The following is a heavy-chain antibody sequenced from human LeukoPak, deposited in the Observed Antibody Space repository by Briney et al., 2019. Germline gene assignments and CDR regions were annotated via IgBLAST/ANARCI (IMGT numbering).Heavy chain of an antibody. J-gene: IGHJ4*02. V-gene: IGHV3-23*01. Sequence: GGSLRLSCTASGFTFGDYAMIWVRRAPGKGLEGVSSIIASGGSTFYADSVRGRFTISRDNSKNTVYLQMNTQRAEDTAVYYCAKGAGGSYGLYYFDYWGQGTLVTVSS. D-gene: IGHD3-10*01. CDR3: AKGAGGSYGLYYFDY. CDR1: GFTFGDYA. CDR2: IIASGGST.